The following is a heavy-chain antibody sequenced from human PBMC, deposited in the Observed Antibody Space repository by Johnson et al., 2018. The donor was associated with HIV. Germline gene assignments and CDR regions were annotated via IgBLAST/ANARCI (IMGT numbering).Heavy chain of an antibody. CDR2: INSDGSST. J-gene: IGHJ3*01. CDR3: ARGGLGYQNFHDPFDV. CDR1: GFTFTSFA. Sequence: VQLVESGGGVVQPGTSLRLSCAASGFTFTSFAMHWVRQAPGKGLEWVSRINSDGSSTSYADSMKGRFTISRDNAKNALYLQMNGLRPEDTALYYCARGGLGYQNFHDPFDVWGQGTMVTVSS. V-gene: IGHV3-74*02. D-gene: IGHD3-16*02.